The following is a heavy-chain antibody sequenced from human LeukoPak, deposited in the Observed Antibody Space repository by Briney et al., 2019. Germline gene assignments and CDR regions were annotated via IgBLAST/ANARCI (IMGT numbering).Heavy chain of an antibody. CDR2: FDPEDGET. CDR3: ATLDSGLITQAAY. D-gene: IGHD3-16*01. Sequence: GASVKVSCKVSGYTLTELSMHWVRQAPGKGLEWMGGFDPEDGETIYAQKFQGRVTMTEDASTDTAYMELSSLRSEDTAVYYCATLDSGLITQAAYWGQGTLVTVSS. CDR1: GYTLTELS. V-gene: IGHV1-24*01. J-gene: IGHJ4*02.